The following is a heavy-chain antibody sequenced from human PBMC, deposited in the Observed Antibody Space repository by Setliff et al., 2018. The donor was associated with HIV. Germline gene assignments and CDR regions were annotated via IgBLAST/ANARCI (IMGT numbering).Heavy chain of an antibody. D-gene: IGHD3-3*01. J-gene: IGHJ4*02. CDR2: IYIYNSGST. V-gene: IGHV4-59*01. Sequence: SETLSLTCSVSGGSFSGYFWSWIRQPPGKGLEWIGYIYIYNSGSTNYNPSLTSRVTISVDTSRNQFSLKLTSVTAADTAIYYCARGVNFDYWGQGTQVTVSS. CDR3: ARGVNFDY. CDR1: GGSFSGYF.